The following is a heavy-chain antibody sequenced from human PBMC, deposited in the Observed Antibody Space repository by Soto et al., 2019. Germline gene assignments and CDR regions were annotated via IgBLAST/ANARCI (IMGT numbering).Heavy chain of an antibody. CDR3: TTDQPPMTPNAFDI. CDR2: IKSKTDGGTT. Sequence: PGGSLRLSCAASGFTFSNAWMSWVRQAPGKGLEWVGRIKSKTDGGTTDYAAPVKGRFTISRDDSKNTLYLQMNSLKTEDTAVYYCTTDQPPMTPNAFDIWGQGTMVTVSS. CDR1: GFTFSNAW. D-gene: IGHD3-22*01. J-gene: IGHJ3*02. V-gene: IGHV3-15*01.